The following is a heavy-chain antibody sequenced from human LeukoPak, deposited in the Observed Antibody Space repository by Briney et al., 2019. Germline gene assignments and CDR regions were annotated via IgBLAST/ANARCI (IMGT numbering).Heavy chain of an antibody. CDR3: ARGYSYGYLPWFDP. CDR1: GGSISSYY. V-gene: IGHV4-34*01. J-gene: IGHJ5*02. Sequence: SETLSLACTVSGGSISSYYWSWIRQPPGKGLEWIGEINHSGSTNYNPSLKSRVTISVDTSKNQFSLKLSSVTAADTAVNYCARGYSYGYLPWFDPWGQGTLVTVSS. D-gene: IGHD5-18*01. CDR2: INHSGST.